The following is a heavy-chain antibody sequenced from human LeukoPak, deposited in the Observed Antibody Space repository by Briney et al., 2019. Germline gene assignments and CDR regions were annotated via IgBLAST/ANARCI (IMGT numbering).Heavy chain of an antibody. CDR2: IYTSGST. CDR1: GGSISSSSYY. V-gene: IGHV4-61*02. D-gene: IGHD2-2*01. Sequence: SQTLSLTCTVSGGSISSSSYYWGWIRQPAGKGLEWIGRIYTSGSTNYNPSLKSRVTISVDTSKNQFSLKLSSVTAPDTAVYYCARRTLPAAMVPLVDYMDVWGKGTTVTVSS. J-gene: IGHJ6*03. CDR3: ARRTLPAAMVPLVDYMDV.